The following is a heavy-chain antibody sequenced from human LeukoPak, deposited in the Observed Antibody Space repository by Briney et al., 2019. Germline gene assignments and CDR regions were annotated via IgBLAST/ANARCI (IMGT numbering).Heavy chain of an antibody. CDR3: ARDNYYDSSGLGY. Sequence: ETLSLTCTVSGGSISSSSYYWGWIRQPPGKGLEWVSSISSSSSYIYYADSVKGRFTISRDNAKNSLYLQMHSLRAEDTAVYYCARDNYYDSSGLGYWGQGTLVTVSS. J-gene: IGHJ4*02. CDR1: GGSISSSS. D-gene: IGHD3-22*01. CDR2: ISSSSSYI. V-gene: IGHV3-21*01.